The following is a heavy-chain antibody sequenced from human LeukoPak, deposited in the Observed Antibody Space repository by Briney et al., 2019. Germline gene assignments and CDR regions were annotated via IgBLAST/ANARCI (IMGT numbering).Heavy chain of an antibody. V-gene: IGHV1-69*10. Sequence: GASVKVSCKASGGTFSSYAISWVRQAPGQGLEWMGGIIPILGIANYAQKFQGRVTITADKSTSTAYMELSSLRSEDTAVYYCARDIRYCSGGSCDFSWGQGTLVTVSS. CDR2: IIPILGIA. D-gene: IGHD2-15*01. CDR3: ARDIRYCSGGSCDFS. J-gene: IGHJ5*02. CDR1: GGTFSSYA.